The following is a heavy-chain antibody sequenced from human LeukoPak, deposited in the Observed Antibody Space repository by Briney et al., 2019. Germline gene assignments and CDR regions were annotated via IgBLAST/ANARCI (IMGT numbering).Heavy chain of an antibody. Sequence: PSETLSLTCTVSGGSISSYYWSWIRQPPGKGLEWIGYIFDSGNSNYNPSLRSRVTISVDTAKNLLSLKVNSMTAADTAVYYCARHSGKWELRKWDYSDYWGQGTLVTVSS. CDR1: GGSISSYY. CDR2: IFDSGNS. CDR3: ARHSGKWELRKWDYSDY. J-gene: IGHJ4*02. V-gene: IGHV4-59*08. D-gene: IGHD1-26*01.